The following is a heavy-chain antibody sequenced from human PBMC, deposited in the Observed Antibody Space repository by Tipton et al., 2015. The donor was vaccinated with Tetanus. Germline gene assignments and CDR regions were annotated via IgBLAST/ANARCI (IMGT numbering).Heavy chain of an antibody. CDR1: GYTFTSYG. CDR3: ARVGDIVVVPAELPYYFDY. Sequence: QMQLVQSGAEVKKPGASVKVSCKASGYTFTSYGISWVRQAPGQGLEWMGWISAYNGNTNYAQKLQGRVTMTTDTSTSTAYMELRSLRSDDTAVYYCARVGDIVVVPAELPYYFDYWGQGTLVTVSS. D-gene: IGHD2-2*01. J-gene: IGHJ4*02. CDR2: ISAYNGNT. V-gene: IGHV1-18*04.